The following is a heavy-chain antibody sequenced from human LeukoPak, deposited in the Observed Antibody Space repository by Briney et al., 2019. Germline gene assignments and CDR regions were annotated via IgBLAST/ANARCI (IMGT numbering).Heavy chain of an antibody. CDR1: GFTFSSYA. CDR2: ISASGHST. V-gene: IGHV3-23*01. Sequence: GGSLRLSCAASGFTFSSYAMHWVRQAPGKGLEWVSAISASGHSTYYADSVKGRFTISRDNSKNTLFMQINSLRAEDTAVYYCAKGGRYCGSTDCYVYYYYMDVWGKGSTVTVSS. D-gene: IGHD2-2*01. CDR3: AKGGRYCGSTDCYVYYYYMDV. J-gene: IGHJ6*03.